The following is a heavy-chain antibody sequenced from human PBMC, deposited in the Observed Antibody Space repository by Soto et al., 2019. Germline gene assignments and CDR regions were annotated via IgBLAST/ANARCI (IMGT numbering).Heavy chain of an antibody. Sequence: QVQLQESGPGLVKPSQTLSLTCTVSGGSISSGGYYWSWIRQHPGKGLEWIGYIYYSGSTYYNPSLKSRVTISVDKSKNQFSLKLSSVTAADTAVYYCARASGTYYDILTGYKKCCAFDIWGQGTMVTVSS. J-gene: IGHJ3*02. D-gene: IGHD3-9*01. V-gene: IGHV4-31*03. CDR3: ARASGTYYDILTGYKKCCAFDI. CDR2: IYYSGST. CDR1: GGSISSGGYY.